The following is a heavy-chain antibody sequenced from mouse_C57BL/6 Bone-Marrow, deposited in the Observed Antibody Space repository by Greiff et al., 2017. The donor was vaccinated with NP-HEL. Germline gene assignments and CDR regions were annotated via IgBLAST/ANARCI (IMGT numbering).Heavy chain of an antibody. CDR2: ISYDGSN. J-gene: IGHJ2*01. Sequence: EVQVVESGPGLVKPSQSLSLTCSVTGYSITSGYYWNWIRQFPGNKLEWMGYISYDGSNNYNPSLKNRISITRDTSKNQFFLKLNSVTTEDTATYYCARDLKFITTVVAREDYWGQGTTLTVSS. V-gene: IGHV3-6*01. D-gene: IGHD1-1*01. CDR3: ARDLKFITTVVAREDY. CDR1: GYSITSGYY.